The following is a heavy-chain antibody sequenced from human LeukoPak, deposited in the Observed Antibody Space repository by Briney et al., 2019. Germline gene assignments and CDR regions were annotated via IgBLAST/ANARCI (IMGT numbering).Heavy chain of an antibody. J-gene: IGHJ5*02. Sequence: SGTLSLTCTVSGGSISSYYWSWIRQPPGKGLEWIGYLYYSGSTSYNPSLKSRVTISVDTSKKQFSLKLSSVTAADTAVYYCAIYYDVLTAYPPTQLFDPWGQGTLVTVSS. CDR2: LYYSGST. CDR1: GGSISSYY. V-gene: IGHV4-59*01. CDR3: AIYYDVLTAYPPTQLFDP. D-gene: IGHD3-9*01.